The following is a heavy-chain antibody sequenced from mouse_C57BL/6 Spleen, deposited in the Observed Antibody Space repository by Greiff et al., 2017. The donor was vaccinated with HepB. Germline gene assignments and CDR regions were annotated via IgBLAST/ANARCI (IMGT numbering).Heavy chain of an antibody. J-gene: IGHJ4*01. Sequence: VHVKQSGPELVKPGASVKISCKASGYSFTDYNMNWVKQSNGKSLEWIGVIKPNYGTTSYNQKFKGKATLTVDQSSSTAYMQLNSLTSEDSAVYYWARKSSGRGYYAMDYWGQGTSVTVSS. CDR2: IKPNYGTT. CDR3: ARKSSGRGYYAMDY. D-gene: IGHD3-2*02. CDR1: GYSFTDYN. V-gene: IGHV1-39*01.